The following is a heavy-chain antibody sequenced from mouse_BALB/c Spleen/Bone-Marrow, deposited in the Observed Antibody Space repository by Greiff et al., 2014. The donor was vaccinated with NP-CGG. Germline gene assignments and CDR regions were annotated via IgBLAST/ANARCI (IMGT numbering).Heavy chain of an antibody. D-gene: IGHD2-3*01. Sequence: QVQLQQSGAELVKPGASVKLSCKASGYTFTSYWMHWVKQRPGQGLEWIGEIDPSDSYTNHNQKFKGKATLTVDKSSSTAYMQRSSLTSEDSAVYFCARWLLRYYAMDDWGQGTSVTVSS. CDR2: IDPSDSYT. J-gene: IGHJ4*01. V-gene: IGHV1-69*02. CDR1: GYTFTSYW. CDR3: ARWLLRYYAMDD.